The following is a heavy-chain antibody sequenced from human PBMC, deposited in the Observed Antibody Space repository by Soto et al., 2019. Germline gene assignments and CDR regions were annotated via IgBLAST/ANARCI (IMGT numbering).Heavy chain of an antibody. CDR1: GFTFSSDG. CDR3: AKTRPAGRFYYYYGMDV. V-gene: IGHV3-30*18. CDR2: ISYGGSNK. D-gene: IGHD3-3*01. J-gene: IGHJ6*02. Sequence: GGALRLSCAAAGFTFSSDGMHWVRQAPVKGLEWGAVISYGGSNKYYADSVKDRFTISRDNSKNTLYLQMTSLRAEDTAVYYCAKTRPAGRFYYYYGMDVWGQGTTVTVSS.